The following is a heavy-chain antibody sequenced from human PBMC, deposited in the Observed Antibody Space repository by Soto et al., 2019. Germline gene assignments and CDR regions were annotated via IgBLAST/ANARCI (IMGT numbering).Heavy chain of an antibody. Sequence: SQTLSLPCTVSGGSISSYYWSWIRQPPGKGLEWIGYIYYSGSTNYNPSLKSRVTISVDTSKNQFSRKLSSVTAADTAVYYCARRSSGDAFDIWGQGTMVTVSS. CDR2: IYYSGST. V-gene: IGHV4-59*08. CDR1: GGSISSYY. CDR3: ARRSSGDAFDI. D-gene: IGHD6-19*01. J-gene: IGHJ3*02.